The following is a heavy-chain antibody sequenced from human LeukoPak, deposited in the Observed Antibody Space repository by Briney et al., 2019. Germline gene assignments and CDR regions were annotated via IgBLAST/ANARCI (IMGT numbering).Heavy chain of an antibody. CDR1: GFTFSSYV. CDR3: AKHLRTHVWFFDY. D-gene: IGHD3-9*01. J-gene: IGHJ4*02. CDR2: ISGSGRQT. V-gene: IGHV3-23*01. Sequence: GGSLRLSCAASGFTFSSYVMSWVRQAPGKGLEWVSLISGSGRQTEYGDSVKGRFTISRDNSKNTLSLQINSLKAEDTAIYYCAKHLRTHVWFFDYWGQGTLVTVSS.